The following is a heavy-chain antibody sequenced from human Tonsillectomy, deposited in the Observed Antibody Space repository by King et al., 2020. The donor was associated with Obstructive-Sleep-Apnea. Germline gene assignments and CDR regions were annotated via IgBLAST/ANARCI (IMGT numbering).Heavy chain of an antibody. D-gene: IGHD1-14*01. J-gene: IGHJ6*02. CDR1: GFTFSSYW. V-gene: IGHV3-74*01. CDR2: INSDGSST. CDR3: ARTPGGGSRGYYYYYGMDV. Sequence: DVQLVESGGGLVQPGGSLRLSCAASGFTFSSYWMHWVRQAPGKGLVWVSRINSDGSSTSYADSVKGRFTISRDNAKNTLYLQMNSLRAEDTAVYYCARTPGGGSRGYYYYYGMDVWGQGTTVTVSS.